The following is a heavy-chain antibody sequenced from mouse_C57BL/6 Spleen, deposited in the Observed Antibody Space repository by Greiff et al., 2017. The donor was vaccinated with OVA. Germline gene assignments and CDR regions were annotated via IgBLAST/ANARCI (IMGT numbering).Heavy chain of an antibody. J-gene: IGHJ4*01. CDR1: GYTFTDYY. CDR3: ARSALLWLRQGPMDY. V-gene: IGHV1-26*01. D-gene: IGHD2-2*01. Sequence: EVQLQQSGPELVKPGASVKISCKASGYTFTDYYMNWVKQSHGKSLEWIGDINPNNGGTSYNQKFKGKATLTVDKSSSTAYMELSSLTSEDSAVYYGARSALLWLRQGPMDYWGQGTSVTVSS. CDR2: INPNNGGT.